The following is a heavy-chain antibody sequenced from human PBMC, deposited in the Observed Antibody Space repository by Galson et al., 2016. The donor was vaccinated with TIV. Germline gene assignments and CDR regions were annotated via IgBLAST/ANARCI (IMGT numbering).Heavy chain of an antibody. CDR1: GYTFTNYI. CDR2: INAGNGNT. CDR3: ARDPGYFVY. V-gene: IGHV1-3*01. D-gene: IGHD1-1*01. Sequence: SVKVSCKASGYTFTNYIMHWVRQAPGQRLEWMGWINAGNGNTKYSQKFQGRVTITRDTSPSKAYMELSSLSSEATAVYYCARDPGYFVYWGQGTLVTVSS. J-gene: IGHJ4*02.